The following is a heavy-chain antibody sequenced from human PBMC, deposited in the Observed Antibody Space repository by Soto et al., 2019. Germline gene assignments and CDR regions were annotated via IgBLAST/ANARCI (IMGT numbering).Heavy chain of an antibody. CDR1: RYTFSGYY. J-gene: IGHJ6*02. Sequence: SVKVSFKASRYTFSGYYMHWVRQAPGKWLEWMGWINPTSGGTNYAQKFQGRVTMTRDTSISTAYMELSRLRSDDTAVYYCARAGIAAAGSGVFAMDVWGQGTTVTVSS. D-gene: IGHD6-13*01. CDR2: INPTSGGT. CDR3: ARAGIAAAGSGVFAMDV. V-gene: IGHV1-2*02.